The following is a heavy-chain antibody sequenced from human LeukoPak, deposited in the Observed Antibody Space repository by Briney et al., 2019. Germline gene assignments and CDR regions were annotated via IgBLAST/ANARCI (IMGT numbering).Heavy chain of an antibody. V-gene: IGHV3-30*02. D-gene: IGHD3-9*01. CDR3: AKENYDIFTRQGNWLDP. J-gene: IGHJ5*02. Sequence: PGGSLRLSCAASGFTFSSYGIHWVRQAPGKGLEWVAFIRFDGSNIHYADSVKGRFTVSRDTSENTLYLQMNSLRTEDTAVYYCAKENYDIFTRQGNWLDPWGQGTLVTVSS. CDR2: IRFDGSNI. CDR1: GFTFSSYG.